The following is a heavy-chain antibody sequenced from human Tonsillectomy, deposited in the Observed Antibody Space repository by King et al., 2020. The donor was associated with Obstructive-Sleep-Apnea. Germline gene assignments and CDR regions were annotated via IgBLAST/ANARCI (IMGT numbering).Heavy chain of an antibody. CDR1: GGSISSGGYY. V-gene: IGHV4-31*03. Sequence: VQLQESGPGLVKPSQTLSLTCTVSGGSISSGGYYWSWIRQHPGKGLEWIGYIFYSGHAYYNPSLKSRITISVDTSKNQFSLKVFSMTAADTAVYYCARGLPDPGGYEPFDYWGQGILVTVSS. D-gene: IGHD5-12*01. J-gene: IGHJ4*02. CDR3: ARGLPDPGGYEPFDY. CDR2: IFYSGHA.